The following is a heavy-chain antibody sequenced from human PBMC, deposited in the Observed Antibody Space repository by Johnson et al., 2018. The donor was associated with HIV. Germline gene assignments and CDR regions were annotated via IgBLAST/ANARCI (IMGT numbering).Heavy chain of an antibody. J-gene: IGHJ3*02. CDR1: GFTFSSYA. V-gene: IGHV3-30-3*01. CDR3: TTDRATYDAFDI. Sequence: QVQLVESGGGLVQPGGSLRLSCAASGFTFSSYALHWVRQAPGKGLQWVAVISYDGSNKYYADSVKGRFTISRDNAKNSLYLQMNSLKTEDTAVYYCTTDRATYDAFDIWGQGTMVTVSS. D-gene: IGHD1-26*01. CDR2: ISYDGSNK.